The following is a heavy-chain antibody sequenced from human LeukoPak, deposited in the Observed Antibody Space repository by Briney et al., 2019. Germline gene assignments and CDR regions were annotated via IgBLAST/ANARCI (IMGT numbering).Heavy chain of an antibody. Sequence: SGTLSLTCAVSGGSISSSNWWSWVRQPPGKGLEWIGEIYHSGSTNYNPSLKSRVTISVDTSKNQFSLKLSSVTAADTAVYYCAASVVPAAILNAFDIWGQGTMVTVSS. V-gene: IGHV4-4*02. CDR2: IYHSGST. CDR1: GGSISSSNW. D-gene: IGHD2-2*01. CDR3: AASVVPAAILNAFDI. J-gene: IGHJ3*02.